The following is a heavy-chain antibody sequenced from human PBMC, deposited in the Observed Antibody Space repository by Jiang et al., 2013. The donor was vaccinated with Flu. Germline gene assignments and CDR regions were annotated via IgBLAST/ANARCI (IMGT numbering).Heavy chain of an antibody. V-gene: IGHV3-15*01. D-gene: IGHD1-1*01. J-gene: IGHJ4*02. Sequence: LLESGGGLVIPGGSLRLSCATSGFTFNNAWMSWVRQAPGKGLEWVGRIKSKADSATRDYATPVKGRFTISRDDSKNSLYLQMNSLKTEDTAVYYCTSGTGKSDFDYWGQGILVTVSS. CDR3: TSGTGKSDFDY. CDR2: IKSKADSATR. CDR1: GFTFNNAW.